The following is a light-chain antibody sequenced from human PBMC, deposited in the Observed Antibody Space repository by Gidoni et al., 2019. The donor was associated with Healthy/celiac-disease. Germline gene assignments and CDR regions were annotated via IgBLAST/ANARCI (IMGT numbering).Light chain of an antibody. CDR1: SSDVGGYNY. CDR3: SSYTSSSTVV. Sequence: PASVSGSPGQSITISCTGTSSDVGGYNYVSWYQQHPGKAPKLMIYDVSNRPSGVSNRFSGSKSGHTASLTISGLQAEDEADYYCSSYTSSSTVVFGGGTKLTVL. V-gene: IGLV2-14*01. CDR2: DVS. J-gene: IGLJ2*01.